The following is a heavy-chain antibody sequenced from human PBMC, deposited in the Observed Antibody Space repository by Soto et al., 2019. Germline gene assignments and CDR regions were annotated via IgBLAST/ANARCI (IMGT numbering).Heavy chain of an antibody. D-gene: IGHD6-13*01. CDR3: VGISGVGTFPY. CDR2: IIPIFGTA. V-gene: IGHV1-69*01. Sequence: QVQLVQSGAEVKKPRSSVKVSCKASGGTFSSYAISWVRQAPGQGLEWMGGIIPIFGTANYAQKFQGRVTITADESTSIGYMELSSLSSEDTAVYYCVGISGVGTFPYWGQLTLVSVSS. CDR1: GGTFSSYA. J-gene: IGHJ4*02.